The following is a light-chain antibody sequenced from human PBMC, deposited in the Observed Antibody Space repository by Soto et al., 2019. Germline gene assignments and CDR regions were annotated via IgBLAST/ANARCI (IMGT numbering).Light chain of an antibody. CDR1: QSVSSSY. Sequence: EIVLTQSPGTLSLSPGERATLSCRASQSVSSSYLARYQQKPGQAPRLLIYGASSRATAIPDRFSGSGSGTGFTLIISRREHEDFAVYYCQQYGSSRGLTFGGGTKVEIK. V-gene: IGKV3-20*01. CDR2: GAS. CDR3: QQYGSSRGLT. J-gene: IGKJ4*01.